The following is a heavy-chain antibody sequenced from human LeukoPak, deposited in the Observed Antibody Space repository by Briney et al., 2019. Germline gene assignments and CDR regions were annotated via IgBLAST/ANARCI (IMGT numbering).Heavy chain of an antibody. CDR1: GYTFTGYY. D-gene: IGHD6-19*01. CDR3: ARTISLAVAGRWYFDL. J-gene: IGHJ2*01. CDR2: INPNTGGT. V-gene: IGHV1-2*02. Sequence: ASVKVSCKASGYTFTGYYIHWVRQAPGQGLEWVGRINPNTGGTNYAQKLQGRVTMTTDTSTSTAYMELRSLRSDDTAVYYCARTISLAVAGRWYFDLWGRGTLVTVSS.